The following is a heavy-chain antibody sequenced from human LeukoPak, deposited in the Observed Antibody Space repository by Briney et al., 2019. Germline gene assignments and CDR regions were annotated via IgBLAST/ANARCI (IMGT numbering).Heavy chain of an antibody. D-gene: IGHD3-10*01. CDR1: GFTFSSYG. Sequence: PGGPLRLSCAASGFTFSSYGMSWVRQAPGKGPEWVSGISSSGSSTYYAESVKGRFTISRDNFKNMLYLQMNSLRVEDTAVYYCAKKDGSGSWYYYFDYWGQGSLVTVSS. CDR3: AKKDGSGSWYYYFDY. CDR2: ISSSGSST. V-gene: IGHV3-23*01. J-gene: IGHJ4*02.